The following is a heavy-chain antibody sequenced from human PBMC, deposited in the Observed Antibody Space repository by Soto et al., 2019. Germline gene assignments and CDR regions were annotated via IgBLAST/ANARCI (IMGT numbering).Heavy chain of an antibody. Sequence: DVQLVESGGVVVQPGGSLRLSCAASGFTFDDYTMHWVRQAPGKGLEWVSLISWDGGSTYYADSVKGRFTISRDNSKNSLYLQMNSLRTEDTALYYCAKEEFGYMVTGTYFDYWGQGTLVTVSS. V-gene: IGHV3-43*01. CDR1: GFTFDDYT. CDR2: ISWDGGST. D-gene: IGHD5-18*01. J-gene: IGHJ4*02. CDR3: AKEEFGYMVTGTYFDY.